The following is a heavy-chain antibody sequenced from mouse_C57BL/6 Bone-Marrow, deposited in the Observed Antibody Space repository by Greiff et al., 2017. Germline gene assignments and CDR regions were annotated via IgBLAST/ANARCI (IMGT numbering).Heavy chain of an antibody. V-gene: IGHV5-6*01. J-gene: IGHJ3*01. D-gene: IGHD1-2*01. CDR1: GFTFSSYG. CDR3: ARLRPFAY. CDR2: ISSGGSYT. Sequence: EVQGVESGGDLVKPGGSLKLSCAASGFTFSSYGMSWVRQTPDKRLEWVATISSGGSYTYYPDSVKGRFTISRDNAKNTLYLQMSSLKSEDTAMYYCARLRPFAYWGQGTLVTVSA.